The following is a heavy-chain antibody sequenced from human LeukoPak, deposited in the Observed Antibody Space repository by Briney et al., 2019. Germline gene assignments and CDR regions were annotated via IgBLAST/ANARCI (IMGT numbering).Heavy chain of an antibody. CDR3: ARGAQVVTEKSGY. CDR2: ISSSGSTI. CDR1: GFTFSSYE. J-gene: IGHJ4*02. Sequence: GGSLRLSCAASGFTFSSYEMNWVRQAPGKGLEWVSYISSSGSTIYYADSVKGRFTISRDNAKNSLYPQMNSLRAEDTAVYYCARGAQVVTEKSGYWGQGTLVTVSS. V-gene: IGHV3-48*03. D-gene: IGHD2-21*02.